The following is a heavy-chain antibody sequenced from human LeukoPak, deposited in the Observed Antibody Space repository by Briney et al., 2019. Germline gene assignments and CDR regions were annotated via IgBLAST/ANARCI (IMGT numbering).Heavy chain of an antibody. Sequence: NPSETLSLTCTVSGGSISSSSYYWGWIRQPPGKGLEWIGSIYYSGSTYYNPSLKSRVTISVDTSKNQFSLKLSSVTAADTAVYYCASGGFWSGYYFDYWGQGTLVTVSS. CDR3: ASGGFWSGYYFDY. D-gene: IGHD3-3*01. V-gene: IGHV4-39*01. J-gene: IGHJ4*02. CDR2: IYYSGST. CDR1: GGSISSSSYY.